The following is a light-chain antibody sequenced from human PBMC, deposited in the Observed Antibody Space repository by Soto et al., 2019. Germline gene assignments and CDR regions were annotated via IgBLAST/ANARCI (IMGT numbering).Light chain of an antibody. CDR1: QSVSSY. CDR3: QQRSNWPPGYT. J-gene: IGKJ2*01. CDR2: DAS. V-gene: IGKV3-11*01. Sequence: EIVLTQSPATLSLSPGERATLSCRASQSVSSYLAWYQQKPGQAPRLLIYDASNRATGIPAMFSGSGSGTDFTHTISSLEPEDFAVYYCQQRSNWPPGYTFGQGTKLEIK.